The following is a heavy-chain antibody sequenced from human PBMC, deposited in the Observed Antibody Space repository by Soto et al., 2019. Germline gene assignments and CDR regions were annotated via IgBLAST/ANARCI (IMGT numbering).Heavy chain of an antibody. Sequence: QVQLQQWGAGLLKPSETLSLTCAVYGGSFSGYYWSWIRQPPGKGLEWIGEINHSGSTNYNPSLNSRVTISVDTSKNQFSLKLSSVTAADTAVYYCARRGTYYYDYNGMDVWGQGTTVTVSS. V-gene: IGHV4-34*01. CDR3: ARRGTYYYDYNGMDV. D-gene: IGHD3-22*01. CDR2: INHSGST. J-gene: IGHJ6*02. CDR1: GGSFSGYY.